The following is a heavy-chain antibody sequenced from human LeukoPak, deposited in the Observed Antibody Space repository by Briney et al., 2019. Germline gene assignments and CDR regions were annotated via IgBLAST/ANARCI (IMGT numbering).Heavy chain of an antibody. CDR2: IYYSGNT. V-gene: IGHV4-39*07. Sequence: SETLSLTCTVSGDSIRRSNDYWGWIRQSPGKGLEWLGSIYYSGNTYYNPSLESRLTISVDTYNNQFSLKLTSVTAADTAVYYCARVKRGAAYYYYYMDVWGKGTTVIISS. CDR3: ARVKRGAAYYYYYMDV. D-gene: IGHD2-15*01. J-gene: IGHJ6*03. CDR1: GDSIRRSNDY.